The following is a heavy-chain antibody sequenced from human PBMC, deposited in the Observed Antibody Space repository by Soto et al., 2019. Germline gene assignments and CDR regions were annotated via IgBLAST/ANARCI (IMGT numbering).Heavy chain of an antibody. CDR3: ASPLFGAARTNYYYYSGMDV. CDR1: GGSISSGGYY. J-gene: IGHJ6*02. D-gene: IGHD6-6*01. Sequence: PSETLSLTCTVSGGSISSGGYYWSWIRQHPGKGLEWIGYIYYSGSTYYNPSLKSRVTISVDTSKNQISLKLSSVTAADTAVYSCASPLFGAARTNYYYYSGMDVWGQGTTVTVSS. CDR2: IYYSGST. V-gene: IGHV4-39*01.